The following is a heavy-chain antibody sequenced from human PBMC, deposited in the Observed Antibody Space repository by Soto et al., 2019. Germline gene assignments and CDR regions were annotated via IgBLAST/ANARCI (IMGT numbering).Heavy chain of an antibody. J-gene: IGHJ4*02. CDR2: TYYRSRWHH. CDR1: GDSVSSSTAA. Sequence: SQTLSLTCAISGDSVSSSTAAWNWIRSSPSRGLEWLGRTYYRSRWHHDYAVSLKSRITVNPDTSNNQFSLQLNSVTPDDTAVYYCVRGVARSGFDFWGQGTLVTVSS. CDR3: VRGVARSGFDF. D-gene: IGHD6-19*01. V-gene: IGHV6-1*01.